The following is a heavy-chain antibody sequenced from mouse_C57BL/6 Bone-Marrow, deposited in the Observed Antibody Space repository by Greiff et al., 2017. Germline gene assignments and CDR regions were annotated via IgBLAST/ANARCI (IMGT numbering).Heavy chain of an antibody. D-gene: IGHD2-3*01. CDR3: ARVNDGYYPGYFDY. CDR1: GYAFSSSW. V-gene: IGHV1-82*01. J-gene: IGHJ2*01. CDR2: IYPGDGDT. Sequence: VQLQQSGPELVKPGASVKISCKASGYAFSSSWMNWVKQRPGKGLEWIGRIYPGDGDTNYNGKFKGKATLTADKSSSTAYMQLSSLTSEDSAVYYCARVNDGYYPGYFDYCGQGTPLTVSS.